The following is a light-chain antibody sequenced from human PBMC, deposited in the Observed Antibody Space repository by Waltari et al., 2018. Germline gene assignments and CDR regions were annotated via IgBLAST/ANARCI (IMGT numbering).Light chain of an antibody. CDR3: QSYDVSLSAWV. Sequence: QSVLTQPPSVSGAPGQRVTISCTGSSSNVGAGLDFPWYQQPPGTAPKPLIYDNINRPSGVPDRFSGSKSGTSASLAIAGLQAEDEAYYYCQSYDVSLSAWVFGGGTKVTVL. V-gene: IGLV1-40*01. CDR1: SSNVGAGLD. CDR2: DNI. J-gene: IGLJ3*02.